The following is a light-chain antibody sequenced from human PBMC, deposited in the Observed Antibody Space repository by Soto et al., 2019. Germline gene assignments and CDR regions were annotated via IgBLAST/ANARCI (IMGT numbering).Light chain of an antibody. Sequence: QSALTQPASVSGSPGQSITFSCTGSSNDIGRYNYVSWYQQHPGKAPKLMIYEVSNRPSGVSNRFSGSKSGNTASLTISGLQAEDEADYYCSSYTSSSTRVFGTGTKLTVL. V-gene: IGLV2-14*01. CDR2: EVS. J-gene: IGLJ1*01. CDR1: SNDIGRYNY. CDR3: SSYTSSSTRV.